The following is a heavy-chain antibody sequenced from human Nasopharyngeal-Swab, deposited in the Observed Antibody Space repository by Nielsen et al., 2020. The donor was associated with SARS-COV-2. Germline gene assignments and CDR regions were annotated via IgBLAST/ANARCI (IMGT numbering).Heavy chain of an antibody. CDR3: ARFTSVGDAFDI. D-gene: IGHD6-6*01. CDR1: GGSISSYY. J-gene: IGHJ3*02. Sequence: SETLSLTCTVSGGSISSYYWSWIRQPPGKGLEWIGYIYYSGSTNYNPYLKSRVTISVDTSKNQFSLKLSSVTAADTAVYYCARFTSVGDAFDIWGQGTMVTVSS. V-gene: IGHV4-59*01. CDR2: IYYSGST.